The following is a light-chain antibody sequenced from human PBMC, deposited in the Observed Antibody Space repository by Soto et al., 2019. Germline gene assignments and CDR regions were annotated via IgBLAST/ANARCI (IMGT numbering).Light chain of an antibody. J-gene: IGLJ2*01. CDR2: EVS. CDR1: SSDVGGYKY. V-gene: IGLV2-14*01. CDR3: SSYTRSNTPV. Sequence: QSALTQPASVSGSPGQSVTISCTGSSSDVGGYKYVSWYQHHPGKAPKLMISEVSNRPSGVSNRFSASKAGNTASLTISGLQAEDEADYYCSSYTRSNTPVFGGGTKVPVL.